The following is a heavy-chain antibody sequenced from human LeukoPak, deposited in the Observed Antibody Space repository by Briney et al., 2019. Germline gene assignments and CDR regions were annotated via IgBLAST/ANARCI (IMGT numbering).Heavy chain of an antibody. CDR3: AKDLIRSSSYYFDY. D-gene: IGHD6-6*01. J-gene: IGHJ4*02. CDR1: GFTFSSYS. V-gene: IGHV3-48*01. Sequence: GGSLRLSCAASGFTFSSYSMNWVRQAPGKGLEWVSYISSSSSTIYYADSVKGRFTISRDNAKNSLYLQMNSLRAEDTAVYYCAKDLIRSSSYYFDYWGQGTLVTVSS. CDR2: ISSSSSTI.